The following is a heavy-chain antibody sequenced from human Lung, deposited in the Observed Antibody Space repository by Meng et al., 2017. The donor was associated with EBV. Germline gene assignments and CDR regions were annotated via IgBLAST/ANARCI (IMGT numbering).Heavy chain of an antibody. CDR3: AAGHYLDY. CDR1: GFLFITFC. J-gene: IGHJ4*02. Sequence: DGQRVVSGVGVVQRGGSLSLFCMCSGVGFLFITFCMHVVRPVPWKGLMWVARIKSDGSTSSYADAVKGRFSVSRENAKNTLYLQMASLRDDDMAVYYCAAGHYLDYWGQGTLVTVSS. V-gene: IGHV3-74*01. CDR2: IKSDGSTS.